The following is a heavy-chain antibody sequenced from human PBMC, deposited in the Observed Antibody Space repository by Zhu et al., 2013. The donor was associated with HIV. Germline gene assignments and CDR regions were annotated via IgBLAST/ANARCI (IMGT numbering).Heavy chain of an antibody. CDR3: ARDGPEIVVVDPDAFDI. Sequence: HVQLVQSGAEIKKPGSSVKVSCKASGGTFSNYAINWVRQAPGQGLEWMGWISDYNGNTNYAQNLQGRVTMTTDTSTSTAYMEVRSLRSDDTAVYYCARDGPEIVVVDPDAFDIWGKGQWSPSLQ. D-gene: IGHD2-21*01. CDR1: GGTFSNYA. V-gene: IGHV1-18*01. CDR2: ISDYNGNT. J-gene: IGHJ3*02.